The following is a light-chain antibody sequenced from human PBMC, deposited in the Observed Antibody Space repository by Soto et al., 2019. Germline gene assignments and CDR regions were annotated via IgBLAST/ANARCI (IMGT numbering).Light chain of an antibody. CDR2: KAS. V-gene: IGKV1-5*03. CDR1: QSISSW. Sequence: DIQMTQSPSTLSASVGDRVTITCRVSQSISSWLAWYQQKPGKAPNLLIYKASSLETGVPSRFSGSGSGTEFTLTISSLQPDDFATYYCQQYNSYPITFGQGTRLEIK. J-gene: IGKJ5*01. CDR3: QQYNSYPIT.